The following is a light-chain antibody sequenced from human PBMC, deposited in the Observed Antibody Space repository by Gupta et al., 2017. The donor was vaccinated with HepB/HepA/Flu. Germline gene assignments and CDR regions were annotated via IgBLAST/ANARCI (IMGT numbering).Light chain of an antibody. CDR3: QQYYSYPPT. V-gene: IGKV1-8*01. CDR2: GVS. J-gene: IGKJ2*01. CDR1: EIIPNY. Sequence: AIRMTQSPSSFSASTGDRVTITCRASEIIPNYLAWYQQKPGNAPKLLIFGVSTLQRGVPSRFSGSGSGTDFTLTISRLQSEDFATYYCQQYYSYPPTFGQGTKLEIK.